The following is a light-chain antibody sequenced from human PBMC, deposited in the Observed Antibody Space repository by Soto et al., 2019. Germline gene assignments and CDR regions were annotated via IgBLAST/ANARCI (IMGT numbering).Light chain of an antibody. CDR1: QGIRDA. J-gene: IGKJ2*01. Sequence: DIQMTQSPSSLSASVGDRVTITCRASQGIRDALGWYQQKPGKVPKRLIYSASSLQNGVPSRFSGSVSETVFTLTISSLQPEDFATYFCLQHSDYPFTFGQGTRLEI. CDR2: SAS. V-gene: IGKV1-17*01. CDR3: LQHSDYPFT.